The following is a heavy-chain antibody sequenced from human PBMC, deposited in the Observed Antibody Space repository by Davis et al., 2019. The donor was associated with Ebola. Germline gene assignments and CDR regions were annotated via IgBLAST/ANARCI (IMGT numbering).Heavy chain of an antibody. Sequence: ESLKISCAASGFTFNNYWMTWVRQAPGKGLEWVANINGDGSKIGYVGSVKGRFTISRDNAKNSLYLQMDSLRGEDTAVYYCVKNSGWYKLDCWGQGTLVTVSS. CDR3: VKNSGWYKLDC. CDR2: INGDGSKI. J-gene: IGHJ4*02. V-gene: IGHV3-7*01. CDR1: GFTFNNYW. D-gene: IGHD6-19*01.